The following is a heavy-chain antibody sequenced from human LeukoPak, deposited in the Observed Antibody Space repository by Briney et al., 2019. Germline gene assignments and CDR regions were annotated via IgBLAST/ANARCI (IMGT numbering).Heavy chain of an antibody. J-gene: IGHJ6*02. D-gene: IGHD6-13*01. CDR2: ISSSGSTI. Sequence: GGSLRLSCAASGFTFSSYWMSWVRQAPGKGLEWVSYISSSGSTIYYADSVKGRFAISRDNAKNSLYLQMNSLRAEDTAVYYCARVPSSSWDDYYGMDVWGQGTTVTVSS. CDR3: ARVPSSSWDDYYGMDV. CDR1: GFTFSSYW. V-gene: IGHV3-48*04.